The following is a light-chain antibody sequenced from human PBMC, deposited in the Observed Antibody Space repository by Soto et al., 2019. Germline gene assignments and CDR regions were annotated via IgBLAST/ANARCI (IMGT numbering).Light chain of an antibody. CDR2: GAS. CDR3: QKYGSSLWK. V-gene: IGKV3-20*01. J-gene: IGKJ1*01. CDR1: QSVGNN. Sequence: EIVMTQSPATVSVSPGERATLYCRASQSVGNNLAWYQQKPGQAPRLLIYGASSRATGIPDRFSGSGSGTDFTLTISRLEPEDFAVYYCQKYGSSLWKFGQGTKVDIK.